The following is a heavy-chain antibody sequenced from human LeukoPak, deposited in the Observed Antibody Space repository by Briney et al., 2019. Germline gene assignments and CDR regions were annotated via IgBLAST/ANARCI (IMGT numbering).Heavy chain of an antibody. CDR2: ISGSADST. J-gene: IGHJ3*02. D-gene: IGHD3-10*01. Sequence: GGSLRLSCAASGFTFSTFAMNWVRQAPGRGLEWVSAISGSADSTYYADSVKGRFTISRGNSKNTLYLQMNSLRAEDTAVYYCARAGDYYGFAGGNAFDIWGQGTMVTVSS. V-gene: IGHV3-23*01. CDR1: GFTFSTFA. CDR3: ARAGDYYGFAGGNAFDI.